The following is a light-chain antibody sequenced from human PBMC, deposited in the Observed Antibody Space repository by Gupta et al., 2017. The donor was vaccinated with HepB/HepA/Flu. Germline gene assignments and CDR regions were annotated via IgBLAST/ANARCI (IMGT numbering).Light chain of an antibody. CDR3: QHDGTLPLFT. V-gene: IGKV3-20*01. CDR2: GAS. CDR1: RSFRSSQ. J-gene: IGKJ2*01. Sequence: ENVLTPSPGTLSLSTGERATLSCRASRSFRSSQLDWYKQKPGQAPRLLIYGASYRDTGIPDRFSGSESGKYLTLTISRREQEDFAVYYFQHDGTLPLFTFGQGTKWEIK.